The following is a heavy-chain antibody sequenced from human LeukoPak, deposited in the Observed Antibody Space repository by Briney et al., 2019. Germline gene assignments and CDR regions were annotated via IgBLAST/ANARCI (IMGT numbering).Heavy chain of an antibody. CDR1: GGSISSHY. D-gene: IGHD3-10*01. Sequence: SETLSLTCNVSGGSISSHYWSWIRQPPGKGLEWIGYIYYSGSTKYNPSLKSRVTISGDTSKKQFSLKLSSVTAADTAVYYCARHVGFITMVRGVINNNWFDPWGQGTLVTVSS. CDR2: IYYSGST. J-gene: IGHJ5*02. CDR3: ARHVGFITMVRGVINNNWFDP. V-gene: IGHV4-59*08.